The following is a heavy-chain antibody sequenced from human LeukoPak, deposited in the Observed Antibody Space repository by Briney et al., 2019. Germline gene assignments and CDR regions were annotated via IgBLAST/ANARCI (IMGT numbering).Heavy chain of an antibody. CDR3: SRGPIDLWRHNGMDV. Sequence: PGESLRLSCSASGFTFGDHAMSWVRQAPGKGLDWVGFIRSKAYGGTTEYAASVRGRFTISRDDSTNIAYLQMNSLDTEDTAVYFCSRGPIDLWRHNGMDVWGQGTTVIVSS. V-gene: IGHV3-49*04. CDR1: GFTFGDHA. CDR2: IRSKAYGGTT. J-gene: IGHJ6*02. D-gene: IGHD5-18*01.